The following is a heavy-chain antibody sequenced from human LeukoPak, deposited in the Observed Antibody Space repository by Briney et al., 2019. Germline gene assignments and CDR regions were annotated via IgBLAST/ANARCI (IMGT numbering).Heavy chain of an antibody. Sequence: SETLSLTCTVSGGSISSSSYYWGWIRQPPGKGLEWIGSIYYSGSTYYNPSLKSRVTISVDTSKNQFSLKLSSVTAADTAVYYCARINYYGSGSYYYPYYYYYMDVWGKGTTVTISS. D-gene: IGHD3-10*01. J-gene: IGHJ6*03. CDR1: GGSISSSSYY. CDR2: IYYSGST. CDR3: ARINYYGSGSYYYPYYYYYMDV. V-gene: IGHV4-39*01.